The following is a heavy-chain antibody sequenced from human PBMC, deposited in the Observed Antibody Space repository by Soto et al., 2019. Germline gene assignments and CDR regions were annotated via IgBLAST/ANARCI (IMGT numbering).Heavy chain of an antibody. CDR1: GFTFSNHA. Sequence: EVQLLDSGGALVQPGGSLRLSCATSGFTFSNHAMSWVRQAPGKGLEWVSTFTTSGDFTYYADSVKGRFTISRDNSKSTLYLQMNSLRVEDTAVYYCASRVTDWGQGTLVTVSS. J-gene: IGHJ4*02. CDR2: FTTSGDFT. V-gene: IGHV3-23*01. D-gene: IGHD4-4*01. CDR3: ASRVTD.